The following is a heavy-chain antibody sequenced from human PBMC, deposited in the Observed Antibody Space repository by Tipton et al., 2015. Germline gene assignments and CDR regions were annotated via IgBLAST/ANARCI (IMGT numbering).Heavy chain of an antibody. V-gene: IGHV4-39*02. J-gene: IGHJ5*02. CDR3: ARDPSCSGDHCYGRDNGWLDP. Sequence: TLSLTCTVSGGSISVSSVYWGWIRQSPGKGLEWIGSYYYTGATYYNPSLKSRVNISADRSKDHFSLRLTSVAAADTAVYYCARDPSCSGDHCYGRDNGWLDPWGQGILVAVSS. D-gene: IGHD2-15*01. CDR1: GGSISVSSVY. CDR2: YYYTGAT.